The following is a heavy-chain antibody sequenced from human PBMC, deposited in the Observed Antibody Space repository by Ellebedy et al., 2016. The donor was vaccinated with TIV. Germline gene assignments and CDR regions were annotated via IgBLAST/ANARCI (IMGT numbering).Heavy chain of an antibody. V-gene: IGHV4-38-2*02. CDR3: ARETYYYDSRNRAFDI. J-gene: IGHJ3*02. D-gene: IGHD3-22*01. Sequence: SETLSLTXTVSGYSISSGYYWGWIRQPPGKGLEWIGSIYHSGSTYYNPSLKSRVTISVDTSKNQFSLKLSSVTAADTAVYYCARETYYYDSRNRAFDIWGQGTMVTVSS. CDR1: GYSISSGYY. CDR2: IYHSGST.